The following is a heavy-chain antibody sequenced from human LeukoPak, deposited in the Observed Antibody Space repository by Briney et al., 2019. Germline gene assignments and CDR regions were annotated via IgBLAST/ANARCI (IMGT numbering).Heavy chain of an antibody. J-gene: IGHJ4*02. CDR1: GYTFTGYY. CDR3: AGGFGIAAPRYFDY. Sequence: ASVKVSCKASGYTFTGYYMHWVRQAPGQGLEWMGWINPNSGGTNYAQKFQGWVTMTRDTSISTAYMELSRLRSDDTAVYYCAGGFGIAAPRYFDYWGQGTLVTVSS. V-gene: IGHV1-2*04. CDR2: INPNSGGT. D-gene: IGHD6-6*01.